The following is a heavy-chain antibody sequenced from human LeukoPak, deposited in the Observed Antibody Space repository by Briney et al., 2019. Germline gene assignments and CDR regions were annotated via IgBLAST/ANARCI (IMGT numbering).Heavy chain of an antibody. D-gene: IGHD2-21*02. CDR1: GYTFINYG. V-gene: IGHV1-18*01. CDR3: ARDACVSCGGDCCHDP. CDR2: ISAYNGDT. J-gene: IGHJ5*02. Sequence: GASVKVSFKASGYTFINYGISWVRQAPGQGLEWMAWISAYNGDTRYAQKFQGRVILTTETSTTTAYMELRNLRSDDTAVYYCARDACVSCGGDCCHDPWGQGTLVTVSS.